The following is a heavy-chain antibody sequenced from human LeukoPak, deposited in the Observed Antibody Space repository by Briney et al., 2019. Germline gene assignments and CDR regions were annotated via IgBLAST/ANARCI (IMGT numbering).Heavy chain of an antibody. CDR2: IIPIFGTA. J-gene: IGHJ6*03. CDR3: ARDRKDFWSGYIYYYYYMDV. Sequence: SVKVSCKASGGTFSSYAISWVRQAPGQGLEWMGRIIPIFGTANYAQKFQGRVTITTDESTSTAYMELSSLRSEDTAVYYCARDRKDFWSGYIYYYYYMDVWGKGTTVTVSS. V-gene: IGHV1-69*05. CDR1: GGTFSSYA. D-gene: IGHD3-3*01.